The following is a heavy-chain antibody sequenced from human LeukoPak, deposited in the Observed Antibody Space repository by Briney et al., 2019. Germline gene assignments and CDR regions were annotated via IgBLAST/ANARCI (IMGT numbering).Heavy chain of an antibody. CDR3: ARDAVTMDY. CDR1: GFTLTSYW. CDR2: INSDGSST. J-gene: IGHJ4*02. Sequence: GGSLRLSCAASGFTLTSYWMHWVRQAPGKGLVWVSRINSDGSSTSYADHVKGRFTISRDNAKDTLYLQMNSLRVEDTAVYYCARDAVTMDYWGQGALVTVSS. V-gene: IGHV3-74*01. D-gene: IGHD4-17*01.